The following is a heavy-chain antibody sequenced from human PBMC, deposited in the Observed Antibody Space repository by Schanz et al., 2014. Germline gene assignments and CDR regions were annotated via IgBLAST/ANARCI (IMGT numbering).Heavy chain of an antibody. V-gene: IGHV3-21*05. CDR2: ITYNGGTI. J-gene: IGHJ5*02. D-gene: IGHD3-10*01. Sequence: EVQLAESGGGLVKPGGSLRLSCAASGFNFSSYSLNWVRQAPGKGLEWISYITYNGGTIYYADSVKGRFTISRDNAKNSLFLHMNSLRAEDTAVYYCVRDILHRVYDSGSPWGQGTLXTVSS. CDR1: GFNFSSYS. CDR3: VRDILHRVYDSGSP.